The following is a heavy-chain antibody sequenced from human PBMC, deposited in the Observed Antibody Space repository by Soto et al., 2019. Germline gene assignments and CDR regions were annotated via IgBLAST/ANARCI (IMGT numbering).Heavy chain of an antibody. CDR2: ISYSGST. D-gene: IGHD2-2*01. Sequence: QLQLQESGPGLVKPSETLSLTCTVSGGSIRSSSSSWGWIRQPPRKGLEWLGIISYSGSTYYSQSLKTRFTISVDASKTLFSLKVSSVTAADTAVYYCARTYVTDVVVVPASKDYMDVWGKGTTVTVSS. CDR3: ARTYVTDVVVVPASKDYMDV. J-gene: IGHJ6*03. V-gene: IGHV4-39*01. CDR1: GGSIRSSSSS.